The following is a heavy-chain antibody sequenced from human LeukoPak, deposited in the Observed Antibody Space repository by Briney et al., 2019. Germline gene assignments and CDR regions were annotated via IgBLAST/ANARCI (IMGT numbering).Heavy chain of an antibody. V-gene: IGHV4-59*01. CDR3: ARTKYYDFWSGGIDAFDI. J-gene: IGHJ3*02. D-gene: IGHD3-3*01. Sequence: SETLSLTCTVSGGSISSYYWSWIRQPPGKGLEWIGYIYYSGSTNYNPSLKSRVTISVDTSKNQFSLELSSVTAADTAVYYCARTKYYDFWSGGIDAFDIWGQGTMVTVSS. CDR1: GGSISSYY. CDR2: IYYSGST.